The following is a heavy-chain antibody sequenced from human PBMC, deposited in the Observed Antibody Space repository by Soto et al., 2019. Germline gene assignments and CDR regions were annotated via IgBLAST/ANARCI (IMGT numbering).Heavy chain of an antibody. CDR3: ARPAHSGRYRWYDP. V-gene: IGHV4-34*01. D-gene: IGHD6-19*01. CDR2: INHSGST. Sequence: QVQLQQWGAGLLKPSETLSLTCAVYGGSFSGYYWSWIRQPPGKGLEWIGEINHSGSTNYNPSLKSRVTISVDTSKNQFSLKLSSVTAADTAVYYCARPAHSGRYRWYDPWGQGTLVTVSS. J-gene: IGHJ5*02. CDR1: GGSFSGYY.